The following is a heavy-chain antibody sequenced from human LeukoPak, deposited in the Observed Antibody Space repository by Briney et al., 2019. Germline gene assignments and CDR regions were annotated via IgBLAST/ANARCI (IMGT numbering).Heavy chain of an antibody. Sequence: SETLSLTCTVSGGSISSSSYYWGWIRQPPGKGLEWIGSIYYSESTHYNPSLKSRVTISVDTSKNQFSLRLSSVTAADTAVYYCARQTIVVVEVGWFDPWGQGTLVTVSS. V-gene: IGHV4-39*01. J-gene: IGHJ5*02. CDR3: ARQTIVVVEVGWFDP. D-gene: IGHD2-2*01. CDR2: IYYSEST. CDR1: GGSISSSSYY.